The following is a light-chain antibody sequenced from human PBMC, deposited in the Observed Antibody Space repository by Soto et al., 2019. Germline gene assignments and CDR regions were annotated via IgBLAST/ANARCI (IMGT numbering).Light chain of an antibody. J-gene: IGLJ2*01. CDR3: GTWDSSLSAVV. Sequence: QSVLTQPPSVSAAPGQRVTISCSGSSSNIENNYVSWYQQLPGTAAKLLIYDIYRRPSGIPDRFSGSKSGTSATLGITGLQTGDEADYYCGTWDSSLSAVVFGGGTKVTVL. CDR2: DIY. V-gene: IGLV1-51*01. CDR1: SSNIENNY.